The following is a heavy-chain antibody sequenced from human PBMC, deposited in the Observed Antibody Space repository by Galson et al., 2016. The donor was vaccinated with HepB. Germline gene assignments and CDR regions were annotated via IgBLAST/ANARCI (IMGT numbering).Heavy chain of an antibody. CDR2: ISSTSSNK. D-gene: IGHD2-21*01. V-gene: IGHV3-21*01. J-gene: IGHJ5*02. CDR1: GFTFTSYS. Sequence: SLRLSCAASGFTFTSYSMFWVRQAPGKGLEWVSSISSTSSNKYYEDSVKGRCTISRDNAKNSLYLQMHRLRAEDTAVYYCARDPAAGYCGGAKCHPWGQGTLVTVSS. CDR3: ARDPAAGYCGGAKCHP.